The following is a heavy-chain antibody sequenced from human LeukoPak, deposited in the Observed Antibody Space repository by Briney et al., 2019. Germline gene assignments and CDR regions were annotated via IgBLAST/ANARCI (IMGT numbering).Heavy chain of an antibody. CDR3: ARQKIAAAGLNWFDP. V-gene: IGHV4-34*01. CDR1: GGSFSGYY. D-gene: IGHD6-13*01. CDR2: INHSGST. J-gene: IGHJ5*02. Sequence: NTSETLSLTCAVYGGSFSGYYWSWIRQPPGEGLEWIGEINHSGSTNYNPSLKSRVTISVDTSKNQFSLKLSSVTAADTAVYYCARQKIAAAGLNWFDPWGQGTLVTVSS.